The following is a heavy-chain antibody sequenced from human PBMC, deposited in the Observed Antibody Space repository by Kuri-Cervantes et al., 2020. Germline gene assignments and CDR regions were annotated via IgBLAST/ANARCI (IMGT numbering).Heavy chain of an antibody. D-gene: IGHD5-18*01. CDR3: AKEVSYEDDAFDI. CDR1: GFTFSSYA. CDR2: ISGSGGST. J-gene: IGHJ3*02. Sequence: LSLTCAASGFTFSSYAMSWVRQVPGKGLECVSTISGSGGSTFYADSVKGRFTISRDNSKNTLYLQMNSLRAEDTAVYYCAKEVSYEDDAFDIWGQGTMVTVSS. V-gene: IGHV3-23*01.